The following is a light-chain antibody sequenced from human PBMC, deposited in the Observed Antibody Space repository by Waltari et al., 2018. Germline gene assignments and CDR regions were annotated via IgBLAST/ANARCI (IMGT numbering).Light chain of an antibody. CDR2: DAS. Sequence: EIVMTQSPATLSVSPGERVTLSCRPSQSIRNTLAWHQQTPGHAPRLLIYDASTRATGVPARFSGSGSETEFTLTISSLQSEDFAIYYCQQYNKWPITFGGGTRVEI. CDR3: QQYNKWPIT. V-gene: IGKV3-15*01. CDR1: QSIRNT. J-gene: IGKJ4*01.